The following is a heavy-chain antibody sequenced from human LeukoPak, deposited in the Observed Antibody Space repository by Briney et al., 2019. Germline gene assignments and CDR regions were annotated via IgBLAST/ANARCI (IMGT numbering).Heavy chain of an antibody. J-gene: IGHJ4*02. CDR3: ARGLAAKY. CDR1: GLTFSSYW. D-gene: IGHD6-25*01. V-gene: IGHV3-7*01. Sequence: GGSLRLSCAASGLTFSSYWMSWVRQAPGKGLEWVANIKQDGSEKYYVDSVKGRFTISRDNAKNSLYLQMNSLRAEDTAVYYCARGLAAKYWGQGTLVTVSS. CDR2: IKQDGSEK.